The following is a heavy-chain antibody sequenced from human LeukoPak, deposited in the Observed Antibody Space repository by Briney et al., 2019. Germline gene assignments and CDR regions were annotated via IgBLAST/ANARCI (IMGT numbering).Heavy chain of an antibody. CDR2: ISGSSSYI. CDR1: GFTFSNYA. J-gene: IGHJ1*01. Sequence: GGTLRLSCAASGFTFSNYAMSWVRQAPGKGLEWVSAISGSSSYIYYADSVKGRSTISRDNAKNSLYLQMNSLRAEDTAVYYCARNNEYFQHWGQGTLVTVSS. D-gene: IGHD2/OR15-2a*01. CDR3: ARNNEYFQH. V-gene: IGHV3-21*01.